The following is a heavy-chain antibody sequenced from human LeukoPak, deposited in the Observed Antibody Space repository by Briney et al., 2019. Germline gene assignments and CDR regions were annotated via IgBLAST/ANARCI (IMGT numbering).Heavy chain of an antibody. CDR2: ISSSNNYI. J-gene: IGHJ4*02. Sequence: GGSLRLSCAASGFTFSSYSMNWVRQAPGKGLEWVSSISSSNNYIYYADSVKGRFTISRDNAKNSLYLQMNSLRAEDTAVYYCARDPSSGYYRGDYWGQGTLVTVSS. D-gene: IGHD3-22*01. V-gene: IGHV3-21*01. CDR3: ARDPSSGYYRGDY. CDR1: GFTFSSYS.